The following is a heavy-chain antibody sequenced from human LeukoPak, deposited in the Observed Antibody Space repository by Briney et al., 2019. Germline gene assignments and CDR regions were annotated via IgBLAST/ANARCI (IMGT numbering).Heavy chain of an antibody. CDR1: GGSISSGGYY. J-gene: IGHJ4*02. D-gene: IGHD3-3*01. Sequence: SETLSLTCTVSGGSISSGGYYWSWIRQHPGKGLEWIGYIYYSGSTYYNPSLKSRVTISVDTSKNQFSLKLSSVTAADTAVYYCARSPSDYYDFWSGYRRLFDYWGQGTLVTVSS. CDR3: ARSPSDYYDFWSGYRRLFDY. V-gene: IGHV4-31*03. CDR2: IYYSGST.